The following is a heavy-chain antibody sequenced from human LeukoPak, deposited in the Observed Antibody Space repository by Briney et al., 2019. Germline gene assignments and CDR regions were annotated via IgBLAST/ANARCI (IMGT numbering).Heavy chain of an antibody. D-gene: IGHD6-13*01. CDR2: INHSGST. Sequence: PSETLSLTCAVYGGSFSGYYWSWIRQPPGKGLEWIGEINHSGSTNYNPSLKSRVTISVDTSKNQFSLKLSSVTAADTAVYYCASGKQQLSFYYYYYYMDVWGKGTTVTVSS. V-gene: IGHV4-34*01. J-gene: IGHJ6*03. CDR1: GGSFSGYY. CDR3: ASGKQQLSFYYYYYYMDV.